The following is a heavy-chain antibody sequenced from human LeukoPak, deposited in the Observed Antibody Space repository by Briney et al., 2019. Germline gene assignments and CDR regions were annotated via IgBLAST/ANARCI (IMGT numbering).Heavy chain of an antibody. V-gene: IGHV4-4*07. CDR2: IYTSGST. D-gene: IGHD3-22*01. CDR3: ARISNSGYNSRGAFDI. CDR1: GGSISYFY. J-gene: IGHJ3*02. Sequence: SETLSLTCTVSGGSISYFYWSWIRQPAGKGLEWIGRIYTSGSTNYNPSLKSRVTISVDTSKNQFSLKLSSVTAADTAVYYCARISNSGYNSRGAFDIWGQGTMVTVSS.